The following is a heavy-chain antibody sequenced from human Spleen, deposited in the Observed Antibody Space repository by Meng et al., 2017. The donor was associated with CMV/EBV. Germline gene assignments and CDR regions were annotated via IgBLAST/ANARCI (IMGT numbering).Heavy chain of an antibody. D-gene: IGHD6-13*01. CDR1: GYSFSDYY. V-gene: IGHV1-2*04. CDR3: ARGTIAGATYWFDL. J-gene: IGHJ5*02. CDR2: INANSGGT. Sequence: SGYSFSDYYIHWVRQAPGQGLEWMGRINANSGGTKYAQKFQGWVTMTRDRSISKAYMELSRLRSDDRAVYYCARGTIAGATYWFDLWGQGTLVTVSS.